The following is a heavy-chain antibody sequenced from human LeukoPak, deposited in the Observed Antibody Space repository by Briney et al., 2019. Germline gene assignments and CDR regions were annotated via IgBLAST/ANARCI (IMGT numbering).Heavy chain of an antibody. CDR3: ARAGSGYSFDI. V-gene: IGHV4-59*01. CDR2: IYYSGST. D-gene: IGHD3-22*01. Sequence: SEALSLTCTVSGVSISGYYWSWIRQPPGKGLEWIGYIYYSGSTSYNPSLKSRVTISVDTSKNHLSLRLNSVTAADTAVYYCARAGSGYSFDIWGQGTMVTVSS. CDR1: GVSISGYY. J-gene: IGHJ3*02.